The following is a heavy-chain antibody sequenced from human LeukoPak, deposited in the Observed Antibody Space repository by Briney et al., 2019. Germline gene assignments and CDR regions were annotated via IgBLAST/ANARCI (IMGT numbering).Heavy chain of an antibody. Sequence: GGSLRLSCAASGFTFGDYYMSWIRQAPGKGLEWLSYISSRSDTIYYTDSVEGRFTISRDNAKNSLYLQMNSPRVEDTAVYYCARHGDTGWAFFEYWGQGTLITVSS. CDR3: ARHGDTGWAFFEY. J-gene: IGHJ4*02. CDR2: ISSRSDTI. D-gene: IGHD6-19*01. V-gene: IGHV3-11*01. CDR1: GFTFGDYY.